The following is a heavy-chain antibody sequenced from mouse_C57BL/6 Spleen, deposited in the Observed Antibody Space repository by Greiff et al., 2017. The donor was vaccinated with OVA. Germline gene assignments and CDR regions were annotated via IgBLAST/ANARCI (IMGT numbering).Heavy chain of an antibody. V-gene: IGHV1-42*01. CDR1: GYSFTGYY. Sequence: EVKLQESGPELVKPGASVKISCKASGYSFTGYYMNWVKQSPEKSLEWIGEINPSTGGTTYNQKFKAKATLTVDKSSSTAYMQLKSLTSEDSAVXDFDRGGYYYGSSYSMDYWGQGTSVTVSA. J-gene: IGHJ4*01. CDR2: INPSTGGT. D-gene: IGHD1-1*01. CDR3: DRGGYYYGSSYSMDY.